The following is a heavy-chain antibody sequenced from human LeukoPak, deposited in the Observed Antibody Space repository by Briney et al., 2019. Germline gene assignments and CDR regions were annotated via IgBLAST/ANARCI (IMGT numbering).Heavy chain of an antibody. CDR3: ARDLGSPQTGAQYFQN. J-gene: IGHJ1*01. CDR1: GFSLSTNY. CDR2: LYSGGSI. V-gene: IGHV3-66*01. D-gene: IGHD1-1*01. Sequence: PGGSLRLSCAAAGFSLSTNYMSWVGQSPGKRLECGSALYSGGSIWHADSVKGRFTISRDNSRNTLYLQMNSLRAEDTAVYFCARDLGSPQTGAQYFQNWGQGTLVTVSS.